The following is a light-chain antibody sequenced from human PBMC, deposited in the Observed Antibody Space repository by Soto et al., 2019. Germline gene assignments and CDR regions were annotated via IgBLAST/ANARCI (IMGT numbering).Light chain of an antibody. V-gene: IGKV3-15*01. CDR3: QEYINWPSLT. Sequence: EIVLTHSPATLSVSPGERATLSCRASQSVRSNLAWYQQKPGQGPRLLIFGASTRATNIPARFSGSGSGTEFTLTISSLQSEDFAVYYCQEYINWPSLTFGGGTKVDIK. J-gene: IGKJ4*01. CDR1: QSVRSN. CDR2: GAS.